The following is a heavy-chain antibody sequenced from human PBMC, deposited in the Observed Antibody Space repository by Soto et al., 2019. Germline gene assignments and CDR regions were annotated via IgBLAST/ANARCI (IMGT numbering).Heavy chain of an antibody. CDR1: GYTFTSYA. CDR2: INAGNGNT. V-gene: IGHV1-3*01. CDR3: ARAHYYDSSGYYPPAFDI. D-gene: IGHD3-22*01. Sequence: GASVKVSCKASGYTFTSYAMHWVRQAPGQRLEWMGWINAGNGNTKYSQKFQGRVTITRDTSASTAYMELSSLRSEDTAVYYRARAHYYDSSGYYPPAFDIWGQGTMVTVSS. J-gene: IGHJ3*02.